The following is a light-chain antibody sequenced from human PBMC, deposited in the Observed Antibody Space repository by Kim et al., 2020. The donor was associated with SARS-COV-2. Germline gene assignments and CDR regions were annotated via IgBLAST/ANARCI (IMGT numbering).Light chain of an antibody. CDR3: QSWVSGSPQV. CDR2: VNSDGSY. J-gene: IGLJ3*02. CDR1: SGHTSNA. Sequence: QPVLTQSPSASASLGASVKLTCTLSSGHTSNAIAWHQRQPEKGTRFLMKVNSDGSYNKGDGISDRFSGSSSGADRYLTISSLHSEDEADYYCQSWVSGSPQVFGGGTQLTVL. V-gene: IGLV4-69*01.